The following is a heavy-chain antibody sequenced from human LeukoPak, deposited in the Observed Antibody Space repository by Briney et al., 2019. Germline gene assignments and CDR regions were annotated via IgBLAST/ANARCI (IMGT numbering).Heavy chain of an antibody. J-gene: IGHJ3*02. CDR3: ARETYYYDKENDAFDI. V-gene: IGHV3-48*03. Sequence: PGGSLRLSCAASGFTFSSYEMNWVRQAPGKGLEWVSYISSSGSTIYYADSVKGRFTISRDNAKNSLYLQMNSLRAEDTAVYYCARETYYYDKENDAFDIWGQGTMVTVSS. CDR1: GFTFSSYE. CDR2: ISSSGSTI. D-gene: IGHD3-22*01.